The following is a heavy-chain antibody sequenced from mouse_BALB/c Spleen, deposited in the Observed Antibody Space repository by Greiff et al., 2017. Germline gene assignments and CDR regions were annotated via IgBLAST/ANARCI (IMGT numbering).Heavy chain of an antibody. CDR1: GYTFTDYY. CDR3: AERRRDLAY. Sequence: QVQLQQSGAELARPGASVKLSCKASGYTFTDYYINWVKQRTGQGLEWMGEIYPGSGNTYYNEKFKGKATLTADKSSSTAYMQLSSLTSEDSAVYCWAERRRDLAYWGQGTLVTVSA. V-gene: IGHV1-77*01. CDR2: IYPGSGNT. J-gene: IGHJ3*01.